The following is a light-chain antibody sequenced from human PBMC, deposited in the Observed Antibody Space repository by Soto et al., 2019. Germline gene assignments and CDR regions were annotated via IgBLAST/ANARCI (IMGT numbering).Light chain of an antibody. CDR2: EVS. V-gene: IGLV2-14*01. Sequence: QPVLTQPASVSGSPGQSITISCTGASSDIGSYNYVSWYQQHLGKAPKLIIYEVSNRPSGVSNRLSGSKSGNTASLTISGLQTEDEADYYCSSYTGTTTVFGGGTKVTVL. J-gene: IGLJ3*02. CDR3: SSYTGTTTV. CDR1: SSDIGSYNY.